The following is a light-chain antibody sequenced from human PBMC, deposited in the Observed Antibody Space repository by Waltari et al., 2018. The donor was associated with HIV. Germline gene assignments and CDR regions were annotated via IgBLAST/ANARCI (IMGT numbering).Light chain of an antibody. Sequence: QSVLTQPPSASGTPGQRISISCSGCSSNIGSYTVNWYQQLPGAAPKLLIYNNNQRPSGVPDRCAGSKSGTSASLAISGLQSEDEADYYCAAWDDSLNGYVFGTGTKVTVL. V-gene: IGLV1-44*01. CDR1: SSNIGSYT. CDR2: NNN. J-gene: IGLJ1*01. CDR3: AAWDDSLNGYV.